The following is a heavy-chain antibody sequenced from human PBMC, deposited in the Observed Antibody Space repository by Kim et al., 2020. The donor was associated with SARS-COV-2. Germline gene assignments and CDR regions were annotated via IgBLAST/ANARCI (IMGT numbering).Heavy chain of an antibody. V-gene: IGHV3-66*01. J-gene: IGHJ4*02. CDR2: ST. Sequence: STYYAASVKGRFTISRDNSKNTLYLQMNSLRAEDTAVYYCARDVNDYGNYWGQGTLVTVSS. CDR3: ARDVNDYGNY. D-gene: IGHD4-17*01.